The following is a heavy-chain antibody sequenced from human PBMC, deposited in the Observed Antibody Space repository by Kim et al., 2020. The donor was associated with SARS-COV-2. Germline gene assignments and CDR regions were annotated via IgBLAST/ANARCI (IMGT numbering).Heavy chain of an antibody. CDR3: ARDFSAYTAMVDY. J-gene: IGHJ4*02. V-gene: IGHV3-33*01. D-gene: IGHD5-18*01. Sequence: YYAESGKGRFTIARDNYENTLYLQMNGLRAEDTAGYYCARDFSAYTAMVDYWGQGTLVTVSS.